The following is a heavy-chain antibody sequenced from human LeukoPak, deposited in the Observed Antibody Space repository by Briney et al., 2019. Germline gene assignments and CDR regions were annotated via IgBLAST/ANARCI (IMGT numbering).Heavy chain of an antibody. J-gene: IGHJ3*02. CDR3: ARFYYGSGNYAFDI. D-gene: IGHD3-10*01. V-gene: IGHV4-39*07. CDR1: GGSLSSSSYY. CDR2: IYYSGST. Sequence: SETLSLTCTVSGGSLSSSSYYWGWIRQPPGTGLEWIGSIYYSGSTYYNPSLKSRVTISVDTSKNQFSLKLSSVTAADTAVYFCARFYYGSGNYAFDIWGQGTMVTVSS.